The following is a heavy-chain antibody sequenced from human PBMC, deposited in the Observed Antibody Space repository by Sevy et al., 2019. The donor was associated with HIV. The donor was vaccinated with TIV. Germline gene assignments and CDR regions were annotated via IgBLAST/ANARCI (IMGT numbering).Heavy chain of an antibody. CDR1: GYTFTSYA. D-gene: IGHD2-2*01. Sequence: ASVKVSCKASGYTFTSYAINWVRQAPGHGLEWMGWINTNTGNPTDAQGFTGRFVFSLDTSVSTTYLQISSLKAEDTAVYYCARGRSCSITSCYYHGLDVWGQGTTVTVSS. J-gene: IGHJ6*02. CDR3: ARGRSCSITSCYYHGLDV. CDR2: INTNTGNP. V-gene: IGHV7-4-1*02.